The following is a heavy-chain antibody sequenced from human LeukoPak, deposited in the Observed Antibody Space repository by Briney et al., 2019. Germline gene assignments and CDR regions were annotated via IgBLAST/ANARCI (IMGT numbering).Heavy chain of an antibody. D-gene: IGHD2/OR15-2a*01. V-gene: IGHV1-2*02. Sequence: GASVKVSCKSSGFTFTDHYIHWVRQGPGQGLEWMGYIGPHSTFTSSPQEFQGRVTMTRDASMSTAYMELTRLTSDDTAVYYCVREGEGPLSKDFEYWGQGTLVTVSS. CDR2: IGPHSTFT. CDR3: VREGEGPLSKDFEY. CDR1: GFTFTDHY. J-gene: IGHJ4*02.